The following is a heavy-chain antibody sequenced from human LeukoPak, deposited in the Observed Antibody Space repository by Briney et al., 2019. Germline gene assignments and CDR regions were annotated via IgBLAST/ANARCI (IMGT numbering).Heavy chain of an antibody. CDR3: ARDGVTTVTRYFDL. Sequence: GGSLRLSCAASGFTFSSYSMNWVRQAPGKGLEWVSSISSSSSYIYYADSVKGRFTVSRDNAKNSLYLQMNSLRAEDTAVYYCARDGVTTVTRYFDLWGRGTLVTVSS. CDR1: GFTFSSYS. J-gene: IGHJ2*01. CDR2: ISSSSSYI. D-gene: IGHD4-17*01. V-gene: IGHV3-21*01.